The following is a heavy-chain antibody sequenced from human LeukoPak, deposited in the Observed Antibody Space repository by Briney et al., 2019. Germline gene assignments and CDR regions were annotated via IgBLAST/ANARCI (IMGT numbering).Heavy chain of an antibody. CDR1: GGSITSYY. CDR3: AKTPLSRLNAAYDY. CDR2: IYHSGST. J-gene: IGHJ4*02. D-gene: IGHD6-13*01. V-gene: IGHV4-59*01. Sequence: SETLSLTCTVSGGSITSYYWSWIRQPPGKGLEWIGYIYHSGSTNYNPSLKSRVTISVDTSKNQFSLNLNSVTAADTAVYYCAKTPLSRLNAAYDYWGQGTLVTVSS.